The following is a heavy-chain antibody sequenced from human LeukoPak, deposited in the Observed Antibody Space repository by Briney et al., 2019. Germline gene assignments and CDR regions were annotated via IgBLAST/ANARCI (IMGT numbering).Heavy chain of an antibody. CDR1: GGTFSSYA. CDR2: IIPILGIA. D-gene: IGHD5-12*01. Sequence: ASVKVSCKASGGTFSSYAISWVRRAPGQGLEWMGRIIPILGIANYAQKFQGRVTITADKSTSTAYMELSSLRSEDTAVYYCASTVEMATMSFWGQGTMVTVSS. CDR3: ASTVEMATMSF. V-gene: IGHV1-69*04. J-gene: IGHJ3*01.